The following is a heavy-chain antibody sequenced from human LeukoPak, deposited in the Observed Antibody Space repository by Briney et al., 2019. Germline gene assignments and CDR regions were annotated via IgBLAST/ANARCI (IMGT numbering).Heavy chain of an antibody. CDR3: ARVGLTFYESSGPNYYFDY. CDR1: GGSISSGGYS. D-gene: IGHD3-22*01. J-gene: IGHJ4*02. V-gene: IGHV4-31*11. CDR2: ISYDGDT. Sequence: ASETLSLTCAVSGGSISSGGYSWSWIRQPPGKGLEWIGYISYDGDTYKKPSLRSRLTISLDTSKNRFSLQLTSVTAADTAVYYCARVGLTFYESSGPNYYFDYWGQGTLVTVSS.